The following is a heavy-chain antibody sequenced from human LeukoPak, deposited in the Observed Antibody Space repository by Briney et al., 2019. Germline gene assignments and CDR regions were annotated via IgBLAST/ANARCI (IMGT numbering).Heavy chain of an antibody. CDR2: ISGSGGTT. CDR3: AKDPIGVYLGAFDF. D-gene: IGHD5/OR15-5a*01. CDR1: GFAFGNYG. Sequence: GGSLRLTCTGSGFAFGNYGMTWVRQATGKGLERVSAISGSGGTTRYTGSVTGQFTISRDNSQNTLLLQMNSLRAEDTAVYYCAKDPIGVYLGAFDFWGPGTLVTVSS. V-gene: IGHV3-23*01. J-gene: IGHJ3*01.